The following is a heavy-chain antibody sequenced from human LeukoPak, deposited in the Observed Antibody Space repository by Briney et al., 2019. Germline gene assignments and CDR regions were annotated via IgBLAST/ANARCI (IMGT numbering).Heavy chain of an antibody. V-gene: IGHV4-4*07. CDR2: IYTSGST. CDR1: GGSISSYY. D-gene: IGHD2-2*01. Sequence: SETLSLTCTVSGGSISSYYRSWIRQPAGKGLEWIGRIYTSGSTNYNPSLKSRVTMSVDTSKNQFSLKLSSVTAADTAVYYCARAGYCSSTSCYFQGYYYYMDVWGKGTTVTVSS. CDR3: ARAGYCSSTSCYFQGYYYYMDV. J-gene: IGHJ6*03.